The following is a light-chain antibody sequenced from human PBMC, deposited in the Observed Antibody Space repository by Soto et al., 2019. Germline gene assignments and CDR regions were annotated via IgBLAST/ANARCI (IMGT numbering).Light chain of an antibody. CDR2: GAS. Sequence: EVVMTQSAATLSVSPGERVTLSCRASQSVYVNVAWYQQKPGQAPRLLISGASTRAAGIPARFSGSGSGTEFTLTISSLESDDFALYFCQEYNDWPLRTFGQGTKVDIK. CDR1: QSVYVN. J-gene: IGKJ1*01. CDR3: QEYNDWPLRT. V-gene: IGKV3-15*01.